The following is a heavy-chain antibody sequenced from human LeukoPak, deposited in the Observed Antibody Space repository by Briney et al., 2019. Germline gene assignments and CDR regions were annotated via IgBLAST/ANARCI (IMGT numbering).Heavy chain of an antibody. Sequence: PGGSLRLSCTASGLTISNYWMSWVRQAPGKGLEWVANIKQDGNEKYYVDSVKGRFTISRDNAKNSLYLQMNSLRAEDTAVYYCAKGNWNSYPGWFDPWGQGTLVTVSS. CDR2: IKQDGNEK. D-gene: IGHD1-1*01. CDR1: GLTISNYW. CDR3: AKGNWNSYPGWFDP. J-gene: IGHJ5*02. V-gene: IGHV3-7*03.